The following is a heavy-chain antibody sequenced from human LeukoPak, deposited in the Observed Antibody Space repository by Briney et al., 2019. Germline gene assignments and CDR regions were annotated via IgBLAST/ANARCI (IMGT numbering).Heavy chain of an antibody. CDR2: INHSGST. V-gene: IGHV4-34*01. J-gene: IGHJ6*02. CDR1: GGSFSGYY. Sequence: SETLSLTCAVYGGSFSGYYWSWIRQPPGEGLEWIGEINHSGSTNYNPSLKSRVTISVDTSKNQFSLKLSSVTAADTAVYYCARAPYYYYGMDVWGQGTTVTVSS. CDR3: ARAPYYYYGMDV.